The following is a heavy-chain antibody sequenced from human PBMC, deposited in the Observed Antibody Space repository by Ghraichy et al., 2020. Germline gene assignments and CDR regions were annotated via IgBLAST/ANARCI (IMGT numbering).Heavy chain of an antibody. CDR1: GGSVSSFDW. V-gene: IGHV4-4*02. CDR3: ARVTTLAATATFHQYYAMYV. D-gene: IGHD6-13*01. Sequence: SETLSLTCTVSGGSVSSFDWWNWVRQAPGKGLEWIGEIYQSGATNYNPSLQSRVTISIDKSKNQFSLKVTSVTAADTAVYYCARVTTLAATATFHQYYAMYVWGQGSTVTVSS. CDR2: IYQSGAT. J-gene: IGHJ6*02.